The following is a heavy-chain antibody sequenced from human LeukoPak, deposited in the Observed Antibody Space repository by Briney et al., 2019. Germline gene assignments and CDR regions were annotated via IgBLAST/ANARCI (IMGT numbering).Heavy chain of an antibody. CDR3: AKDPPTYYYDSSGYPMPSD. D-gene: IGHD3-22*01. CDR1: GFTFSSYG. V-gene: IGHV3-30*18. CDR2: ISYDGSNK. Sequence: GGSPRLSCAASGFTFSSYGMHWVRQAPGKGLEWVAVISYDGSNKYYADSVKGRFTISRDNSKNTLYLQMNSLRAEDAAVYYCAKDPPTYYYDSSGYPMPSDWGQGTLVTVSS. J-gene: IGHJ4*02.